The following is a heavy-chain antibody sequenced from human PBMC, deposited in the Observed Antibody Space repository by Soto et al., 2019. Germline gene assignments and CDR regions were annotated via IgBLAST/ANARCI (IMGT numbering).Heavy chain of an antibody. CDR3: VRRLTTTVTAMGY. J-gene: IGHJ4*02. CDR1: GFTFSSYE. Sequence: QVQLEESGGGVVQPGRSLRLSCKGSGFTFSSYEIQWVRQAPGKGLEWVAAISDDGTNKHTADSVKGRFTISRDNSRNTVYLQVNSLRVEDTAVYYCVRRLTTTVTAMGYWGQGTPVTVSS. D-gene: IGHD4-17*01. CDR2: ISDDGTNK. V-gene: IGHV3-30-3*01.